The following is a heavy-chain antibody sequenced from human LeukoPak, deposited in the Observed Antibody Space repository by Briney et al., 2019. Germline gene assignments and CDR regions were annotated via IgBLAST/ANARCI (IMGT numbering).Heavy chain of an antibody. CDR3: AKERQTTTAFDS. V-gene: IGHV3-23*01. Sequence: GGSLRLSCAASSFTFSSNPMAWVRQAPRKGLGWVSLISGSGDRTYYADSVKGRFTISRDNSKNTLYLQMSSLRVEDTAVYYCAKERQTTTAFDSWGQGTLVTVSS. CDR1: SFTFSSNP. J-gene: IGHJ4*02. D-gene: IGHD4-17*01. CDR2: ISGSGDRT.